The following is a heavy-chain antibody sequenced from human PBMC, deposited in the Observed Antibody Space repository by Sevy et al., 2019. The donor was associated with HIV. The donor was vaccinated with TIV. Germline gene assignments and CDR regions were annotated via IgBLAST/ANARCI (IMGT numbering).Heavy chain of an antibody. CDR3: ARHCSSTACSHAFDI. Sequence: SETLSLTCAVYGGSFSGYYWSWIRQPPGKGLEWIGEINHSGSTNYNPSLKSRVTISVDTSKNQFSLKLSSVTAADTAVYYCARHCSSTACSHAFDIWGQGTMVTVSS. CDR1: GGSFSGYY. J-gene: IGHJ3*02. CDR2: INHSGST. V-gene: IGHV4-34*01. D-gene: IGHD2-2*01.